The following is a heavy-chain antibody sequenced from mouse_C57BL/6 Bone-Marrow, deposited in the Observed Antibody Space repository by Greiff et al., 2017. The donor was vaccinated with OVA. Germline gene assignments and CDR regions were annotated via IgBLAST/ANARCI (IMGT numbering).Heavy chain of an antibody. J-gene: IGHJ3*01. Sequence: QVTLKVCGPGILQPSQTLSLTCSFSGFSLSTFGMGVGWIRQPSGKGLEWLAHIWWDDDKYYNPALKRRLTISKDTSKNQVFLKIANVDTADTATYYCARIVALGATGAWFAYWGQGTLVTVSA. CDR1: GFSLSTFGMG. CDR3: ARIVALGATGAWFAY. CDR2: IWWDDDK. V-gene: IGHV8-8*01.